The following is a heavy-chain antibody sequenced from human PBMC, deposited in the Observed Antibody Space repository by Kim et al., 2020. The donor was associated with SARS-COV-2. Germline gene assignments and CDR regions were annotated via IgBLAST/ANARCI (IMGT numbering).Heavy chain of an antibody. CDR3: AKARGVGGLFDY. CDR1: GFTFDDYV. D-gene: IGHD3-16*01. Sequence: GRSLRLSCAASGFTFDDYVMQWVRQAPGKGLEWVSGISWNSGSIGYADSVKGRFTISRDNAKNSLYLQMNSLRAEDTALYYCAKARGVGGLFDYWGQGTL. J-gene: IGHJ4*02. V-gene: IGHV3-9*01. CDR2: ISWNSGSI.